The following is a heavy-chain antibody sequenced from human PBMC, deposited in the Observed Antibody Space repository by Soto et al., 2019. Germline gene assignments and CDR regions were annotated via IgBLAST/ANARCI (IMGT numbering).Heavy chain of an antibody. J-gene: IGHJ3*02. CDR2: INPNSGGT. Sequence: QVQLVQSGAEVKKPGASVKVSCKASGYTFTGYYMHWVRQAPGQGLEWMGWINPNSGGTNYAQKFQGWVTMTRDTSISTAYMELSRLRSDDTAVYYCAREGGYCSGGSCYAFDIWGQGTMVTVSS. CDR1: GYTFTGYY. D-gene: IGHD2-15*01. CDR3: AREGGYCSGGSCYAFDI. V-gene: IGHV1-2*04.